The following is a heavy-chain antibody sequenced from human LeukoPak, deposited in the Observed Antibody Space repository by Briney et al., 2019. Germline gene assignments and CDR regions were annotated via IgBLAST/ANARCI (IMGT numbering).Heavy chain of an antibody. Sequence: GGSLRLSCAASGFTFSSYSMNWVRQAPGKGLEWVSYLSRSSSAIYYADSVKGRFTISRDNAKNSLYLQMNTLRAEDTAVYYCARIYCSSGSCFEYFQHWGQGTLVTVSS. CDR1: GFTFSSYS. CDR3: ARIYCSSGSCFEYFQH. D-gene: IGHD2-15*01. CDR2: LSRSSSAI. J-gene: IGHJ1*01. V-gene: IGHV3-48*04.